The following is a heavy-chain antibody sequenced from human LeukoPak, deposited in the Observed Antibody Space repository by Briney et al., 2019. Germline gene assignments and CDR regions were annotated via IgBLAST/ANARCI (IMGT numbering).Heavy chain of an antibody. CDR3: AGDDGDKEMATIAFDY. CDR1: GFTFSSYW. CDR2: IKQDGSEK. Sequence: GGSLRLSCAASGFTFSSYWMSWVRQAPGKGLEWGANIKQDGSEKYYVDSVKGRFTISRDNAKNSLYLQMNSLRAEDTAVYYCAGDDGDKEMATIAFDYWGQGTLVTVSS. V-gene: IGHV3-7*01. D-gene: IGHD5-24*01. J-gene: IGHJ4*02.